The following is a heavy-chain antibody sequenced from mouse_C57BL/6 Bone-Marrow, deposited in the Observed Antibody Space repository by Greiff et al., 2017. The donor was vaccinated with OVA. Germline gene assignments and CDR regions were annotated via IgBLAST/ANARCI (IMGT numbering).Heavy chain of an antibody. D-gene: IGHD2-5*01. CDR1: GYTFTCYW. J-gene: IGHJ3*01. CDR3: ARVGPYSNYVCAY. V-gene: IGHV1-50*01. CDR2: IDPSACYT. Sequence: QESCKASGYTFTCYWLPWVNQRPALGLEWIGEIDPSACYTNYIQKFKGKATLTVDTSSSTAYMQLSSLTSEDSAVYYCARVGPYSNYVCAYWGQGTLVTVSA.